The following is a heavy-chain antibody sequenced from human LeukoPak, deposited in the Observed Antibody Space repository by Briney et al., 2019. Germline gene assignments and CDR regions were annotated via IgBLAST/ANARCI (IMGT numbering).Heavy chain of an antibody. J-gene: IGHJ5*02. CDR1: GYTFTSYA. V-gene: IGHV1-3*01. CDR3: ARLQSGRGSRNKLNWFDP. D-gene: IGHD3-10*01. Sequence: ASVKVSCKASGYTFTSYAMHWVRQAPGQRLEWMGWINAGNGNTKYSQKFQGRVTITRDTSASTAYMELSSLRSEDTAAYYCARLQSGRGSRNKLNWFDPWGQGTLVTVSS. CDR2: INAGNGNT.